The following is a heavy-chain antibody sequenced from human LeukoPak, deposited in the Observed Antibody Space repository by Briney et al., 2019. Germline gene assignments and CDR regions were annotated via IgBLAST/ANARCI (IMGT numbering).Heavy chain of an antibody. D-gene: IGHD3-22*01. CDR1: GFTFSSYS. V-gene: IGHV3-21*01. CDR3: ARDEGDSSGYYPGL. CDR2: ISSNSSYI. J-gene: IGHJ1*01. Sequence: GGSLRLSCAASGFTFSSYSMTWVRQAPGKGLEWVSSISSNSSYIYYADSVKGRFTISRDNAKNSLYLQMDSLRAEDTAVYYCARDEGDSSGYYPGLWGQGTLVTVSS.